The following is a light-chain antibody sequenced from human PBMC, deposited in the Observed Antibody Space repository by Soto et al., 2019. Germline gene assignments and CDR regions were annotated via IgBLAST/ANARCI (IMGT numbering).Light chain of an antibody. Sequence: DIQMTQSPSSLSASVGDRVTITCQASQDIRHYLNWYQQKPRKAPKLQIYDASKLETGATSRFSGSGSGTHFTLTISSLQPEDIATYYCQQYDNLLFTFGPGTKVDIK. V-gene: IGKV1-33*01. CDR2: DAS. CDR1: QDIRHY. J-gene: IGKJ3*01. CDR3: QQYDNLLFT.